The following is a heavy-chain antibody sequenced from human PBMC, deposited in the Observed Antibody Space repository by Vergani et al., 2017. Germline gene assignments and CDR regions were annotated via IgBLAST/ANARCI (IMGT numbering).Heavy chain of an antibody. Sequence: QVQLVQSGAEVKKPGSSVKVSCKASGGTFSSYTISWVRQAPGQGLEWMGRIIPILGIANYAQKFQGRVTITADESTSTAYMGLSSLRSEDTAVYYCARGVGRSYPDSRCAFDIWGQGTMVTVSS. CDR1: GGTFSSYT. CDR3: ARGVGRSYPDSRCAFDI. J-gene: IGHJ3*02. CDR2: IIPILGIA. D-gene: IGHD3/OR15-3a*01. V-gene: IGHV1-69*02.